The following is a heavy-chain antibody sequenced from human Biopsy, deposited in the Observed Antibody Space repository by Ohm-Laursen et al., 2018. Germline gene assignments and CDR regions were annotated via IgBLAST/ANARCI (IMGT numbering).Heavy chain of an antibody. V-gene: IGHV1-2*02. CDR1: GHTFTDYY. CDR3: ARDRMADVFGGPTRTDVFDS. D-gene: IGHD3-10*01. J-gene: IGHJ4*02. Sequence: GASVKVSCKASGHTFTDYYIHWVRQSPGQGLEWMGWINPNSGATNSAQKFRDRVTLTRDTSISAVYIDLRRLKSDDAAIYYCARDRMADVFGGPTRTDVFDSWGQGTPVTVSS. CDR2: INPNSGAT.